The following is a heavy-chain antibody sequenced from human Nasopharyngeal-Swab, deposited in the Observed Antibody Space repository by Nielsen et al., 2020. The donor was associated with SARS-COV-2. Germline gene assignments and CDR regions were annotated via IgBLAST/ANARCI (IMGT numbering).Heavy chain of an antibody. CDR2: INHSGST. V-gene: IGHV4-34*01. J-gene: IGHJ4*02. D-gene: IGHD5-18*01. CDR3: ARGGYSYGPDY. Sequence: GSLRLSCAVYGGSFSGYYWSWIRQPPGKGLEWIGEINHSGSTNYNPPLKSRVTISVDTSKNQFSLKLSSVTAADTAVYYCARGGYSYGPDYWGQGTLVTVSS. CDR1: GGSFSGYY.